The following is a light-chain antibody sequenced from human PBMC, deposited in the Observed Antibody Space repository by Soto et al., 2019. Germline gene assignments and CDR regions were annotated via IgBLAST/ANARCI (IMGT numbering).Light chain of an antibody. CDR3: QQYGSSPLT. CDR1: QSVSSSY. Sequence: EIVLTQSPGTLSLSPGERATLSCRASQSVSSSYLAWYQQKPGQAPRLLIYGASSRATGIPDRFSGSGSATDITLTISRLEPEDFAVYYFQQYGSSPLTFGGGTKVEIK. V-gene: IGKV3-20*01. J-gene: IGKJ4*01. CDR2: GAS.